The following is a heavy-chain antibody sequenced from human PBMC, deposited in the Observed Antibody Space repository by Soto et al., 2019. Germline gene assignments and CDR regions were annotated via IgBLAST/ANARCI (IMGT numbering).Heavy chain of an antibody. CDR3: ARDAPPPELRFLEWHNYDYNGMDV. CDR1: GYSLTAYG. J-gene: IGHJ6*02. CDR2: ISCYNGKT. Sequence: QVQVVQSGDEVKETGASVRVSCKTSGYSLTAYGISWVRQAPGQGLEWMGWISCYNGKTKYAQKVQGRVTMTTDTSTSTAYMEVRSLRSDDTAIYYCARDAPPPELRFLEWHNYDYNGMDVWGQVTTVTVSS. V-gene: IGHV1-18*01. D-gene: IGHD3-3*01.